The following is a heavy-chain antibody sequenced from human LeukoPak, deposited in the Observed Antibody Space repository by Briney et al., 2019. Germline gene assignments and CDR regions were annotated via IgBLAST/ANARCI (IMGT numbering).Heavy chain of an antibody. Sequence: PSETLSLTCTVSGGSISSYYWSWIRQPPGKGLEWIGYIYYSGSTNYNPSLKSRVTISVDTSKNQFSLKLSSVTAADTAVYYCASGRYFDWLHGPLFDYWGQGTLVTVSS. J-gene: IGHJ4*02. D-gene: IGHD3-9*01. CDR1: GGSISSYY. CDR3: ASGRYFDWLHGPLFDY. V-gene: IGHV4-59*01. CDR2: IYYSGST.